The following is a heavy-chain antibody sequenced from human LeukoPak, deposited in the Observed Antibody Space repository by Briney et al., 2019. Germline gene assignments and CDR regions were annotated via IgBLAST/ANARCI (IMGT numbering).Heavy chain of an antibody. V-gene: IGHV1-46*01. CDR1: GYTFTSYG. CDR3: AREARPHWYFDL. J-gene: IGHJ2*01. Sequence: ASVKVSCKASGYTFTSYGISWVRQAPGQGLEWMGIINPSGGSTSYAQKFQGRVTMTRDTSTSTVYMELSSLRSEDTAVYYCAREARPHWYFDLWGRGTLVTVSS. CDR2: INPSGGST. D-gene: IGHD6-25*01.